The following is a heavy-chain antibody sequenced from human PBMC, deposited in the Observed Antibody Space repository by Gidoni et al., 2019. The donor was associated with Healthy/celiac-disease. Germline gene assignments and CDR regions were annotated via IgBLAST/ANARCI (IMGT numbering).Heavy chain of an antibody. Sequence: QVQLVASGGGLVKPGGSLRLSCAASGFTFSDYYISWIRQAPGKGLEWVSYMSSSSSYTNYADSVKGRFTISRDNAKNSLYLQMNSLRAEDTAVYYCARGGVGATTFDYWGQGTLVTVSS. D-gene: IGHD1-26*01. V-gene: IGHV3-11*06. CDR3: ARGGVGATTFDY. J-gene: IGHJ4*02. CDR1: GFTFSDYY. CDR2: MSSSSSYT.